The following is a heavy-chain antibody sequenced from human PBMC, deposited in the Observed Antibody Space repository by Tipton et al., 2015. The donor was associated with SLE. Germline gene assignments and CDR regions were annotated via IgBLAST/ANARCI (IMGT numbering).Heavy chain of an antibody. CDR1: GFTFGDYA. J-gene: IGHJ4*02. D-gene: IGHD6-6*01. CDR3: TRASYSSSSGFDY. Sequence: SLRLSCTASGFTFGDYAMSWVRQAPGKGLEWVGFIRSKAYGGTTEYAASVKGRFTISRDDSKSIASLQMNSLKNEHTAVYYCTRASYSSSSGFDYWGQGTLVTVSS. CDR2: IRSKAYGGTT. V-gene: IGHV3-49*04.